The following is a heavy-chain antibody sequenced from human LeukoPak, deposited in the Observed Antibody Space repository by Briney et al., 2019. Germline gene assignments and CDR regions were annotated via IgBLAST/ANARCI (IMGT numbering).Heavy chain of an antibody. CDR1: GFIFSSYG. Sequence: PGRSLRLSCAASGFIFSSYGIHWVRQAPGKGLEWVAVISYDGSNKYYADSVKGRFTISRDNSKNTLYLQMNSLRAEDTAVYYCARDIGYSSSPDAEYGMDVWGQGTTVTVSS. CDR3: ARDIGYSSSPDAEYGMDV. J-gene: IGHJ6*02. V-gene: IGHV3-30*03. CDR2: ISYDGSNK. D-gene: IGHD6-13*01.